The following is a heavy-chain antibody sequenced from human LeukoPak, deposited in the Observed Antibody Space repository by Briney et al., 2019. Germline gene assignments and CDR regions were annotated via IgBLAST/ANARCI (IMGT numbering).Heavy chain of an antibody. D-gene: IGHD4-23*01. CDR1: GFTFSRFG. J-gene: IGHJ4*02. V-gene: IGHV3-30*02. CDR3: AKDRRSDFVGYFDY. CDR2: IWYDGSHK. Sequence: PGGSLRLSCVVSGFTFSRFGMHWVRQAPGKGLEGVAYIWYDGSHKYYTDSVKCLFTISRDNSKNTLYLQVNSLRVEDTAVYYCAKDRRSDFVGYFDYWGQGALVTVSS.